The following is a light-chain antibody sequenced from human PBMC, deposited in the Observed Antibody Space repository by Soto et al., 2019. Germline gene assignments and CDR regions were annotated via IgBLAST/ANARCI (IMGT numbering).Light chain of an antibody. V-gene: IGKV3-15*01. J-gene: IGKJ5*01. CDR1: QAVSRN. Sequence: EVVMTQSPATLSVSPGERATRACRASQAVSRNLAWYQQRPGQAPRLLIYDISNRAAGVPARFSGSGSETEFTLTIRSLQSEDFAVYFCQQHNNWPSFGQGTRLEIK. CDR3: QQHNNWPS. CDR2: DIS.